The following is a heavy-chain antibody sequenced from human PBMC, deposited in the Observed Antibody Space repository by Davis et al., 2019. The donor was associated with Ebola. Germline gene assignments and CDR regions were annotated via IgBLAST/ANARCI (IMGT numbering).Heavy chain of an antibody. CDR3: TLTVTDDY. J-gene: IGHJ4*02. D-gene: IGHD4-17*01. V-gene: IGHV3-73*01. Sequence: RGSLRLSCPASGFTFSGSAMHWVRQASGKVLEWVGRIRSKANSYATAYAASVKGRFTISRDDSKNTAYLQMNSLKTEDTAVYYCTLTVTDDYWGQGTLVTVSS. CDR2: IRSKANSYAT. CDR1: GFTFSGSA.